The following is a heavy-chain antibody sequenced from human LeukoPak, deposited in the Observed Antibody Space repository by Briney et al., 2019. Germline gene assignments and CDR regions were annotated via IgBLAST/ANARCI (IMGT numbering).Heavy chain of an antibody. D-gene: IGHD4-23*01. CDR3: ARDPAKRTGGILPFDI. Sequence: SETPSLTCTVSGGSLSSYYWSWIRQPPGKGLEGIGYIYYSGSTNYNPSLKSRVTVSVDTSKNQFSLKLSSVTAADTAVYYCARDPAKRTGGILPFDIWGQGSMVTVSS. CDR2: IYYSGST. V-gene: IGHV4-59*12. J-gene: IGHJ3*02. CDR1: GGSLSSYY.